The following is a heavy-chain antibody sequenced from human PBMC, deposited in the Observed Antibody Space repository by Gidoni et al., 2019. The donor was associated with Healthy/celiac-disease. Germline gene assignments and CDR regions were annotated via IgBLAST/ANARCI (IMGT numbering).Heavy chain of an antibody. J-gene: IGHJ6*02. CDR2: INPNSGGT. CDR1: GYTFTGYY. V-gene: IGHV1-2*04. CDR3: ARDGYYYYGMDV. Sequence: GAPVKVSCKVSGYTFTGYYMHWVRQAPGQGLEWMGWINPNSGGTNYAQKFQGWVTRTRDTSISTAYMELSRLRSDDTAVYYCARDGYYYYGMDVWGQGTTVTVSS.